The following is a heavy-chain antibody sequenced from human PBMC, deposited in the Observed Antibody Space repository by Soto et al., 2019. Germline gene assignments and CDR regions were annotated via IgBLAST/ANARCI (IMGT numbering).Heavy chain of an antibody. CDR1: GFNFGSYL. J-gene: IGHJ6*02. D-gene: IGHD3-10*01. Sequence: PGGSLRLSCAGTGFNFGSYLMNWVRQAPGKGLEWVSGLSCSGKTTYYTDSVTGRFTISRDNSKNIVYLQMSSLRADDSAIYYCAKKAVPDSGINYSGMDVWGQGTTVTVSS. V-gene: IGHV3-23*01. CDR2: LSCSGKTT. CDR3: AKKAVPDSGINYSGMDV.